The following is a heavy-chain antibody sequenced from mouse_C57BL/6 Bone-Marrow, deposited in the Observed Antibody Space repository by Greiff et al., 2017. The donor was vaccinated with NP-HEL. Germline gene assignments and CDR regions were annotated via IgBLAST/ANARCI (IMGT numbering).Heavy chain of an antibody. CDR1: GFSLTSYG. J-gene: IGHJ1*03. Sequence: VQGVESGPGLVQPSQSLSITCTVSGFSLTSYGVHWVRQSPGKGLEWLGVIWSGGSTDYNAAFISRLSISKDNSKSQVFFKMNSLQADDTAIYYCARNVPHYYGSSPYWYFDVWGTGTTVTVSS. CDR3: ARNVPHYYGSSPYWYFDV. D-gene: IGHD1-1*01. CDR2: IWSGGST. V-gene: IGHV2-2*01.